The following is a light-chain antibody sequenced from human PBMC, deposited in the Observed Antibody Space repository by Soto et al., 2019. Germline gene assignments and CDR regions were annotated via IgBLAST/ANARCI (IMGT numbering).Light chain of an antibody. J-gene: IGLJ1*01. CDR2: DDD. CDR1: SSNIGGNS. CDR3: GSWDSSLSAYV. Sequence: YVLTQPPSVSAAPGQKVTISCSGSSSNIGGNSVSWYQQLPGTAPKLLIYDDDKRPSGIPDRFSGSKSGTSATLGITGFQTGDEADYYCGSWDSSLSAYVFGTGTKSPS. V-gene: IGLV1-51*01.